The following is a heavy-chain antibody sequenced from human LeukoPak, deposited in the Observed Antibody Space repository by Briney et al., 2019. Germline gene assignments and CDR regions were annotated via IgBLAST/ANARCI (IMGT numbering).Heavy chain of an antibody. CDR3: ARDVGSSWYGVDY. D-gene: IGHD6-13*01. Sequence: ASVKVSCKASGYTFTNYGISWVRQAPGQGLEWMGWISTYNENTNYAQKLQGRVTMTTNTSTSTAYMELRSLRSADTAVYYCARDVGSSWYGVDYWGQGTLVTDSS. CDR1: GYTFTNYG. CDR2: ISTYNENT. J-gene: IGHJ4*01. V-gene: IGHV1-18*01.